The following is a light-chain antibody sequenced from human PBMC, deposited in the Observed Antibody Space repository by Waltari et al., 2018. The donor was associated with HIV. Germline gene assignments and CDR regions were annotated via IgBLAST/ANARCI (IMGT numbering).Light chain of an antibody. J-gene: IGLJ1*01. V-gene: IGLV2-11*01. CDR2: DVN. CDR1: PRDVGFYDS. Sequence: QSALTQPPSVSGSPGQSVSISCPGTPRDVGFYDSVSWYQHYPGKPPKLLIFDVNQRPSGVPERFSGSKSGNTASLTISGLQTEDEADYFCCAYAAGHVSYVFGNGTAVAVL. CDR3: CAYAAGHVSYV.